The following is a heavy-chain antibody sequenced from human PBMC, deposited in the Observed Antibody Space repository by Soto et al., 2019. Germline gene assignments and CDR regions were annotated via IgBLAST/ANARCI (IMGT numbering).Heavy chain of an antibody. CDR3: ARDKSPYGSGWHYRHFDC. V-gene: IGHV3-30-3*01. D-gene: IGHD6-19*01. CDR1: GFTFSTYA. J-gene: IGHJ4*02. Sequence: QVQLVESGGGVVQPGRSLRLSCAASGFTFSTYAMHWVRQAPGKGLEWVAVISYDGSNQYYSDSVKGRFTISRDNTKNTRDLQMNSRTAEDTAVYYCARDKSPYGSGWHYRHFDCWGQATLVTVSS. CDR2: ISYDGSNQ.